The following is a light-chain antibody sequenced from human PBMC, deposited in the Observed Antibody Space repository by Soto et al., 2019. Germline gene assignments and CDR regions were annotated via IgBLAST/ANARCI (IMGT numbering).Light chain of an antibody. V-gene: IGKV1-27*01. Sequence: DIQMTQSPSSLSASVGDRVTITCRTSQDISNYLAWYQQKPGKVPKLLIYAASTLQSGVPSRFSGGGSGTDFPLTISSLQPEDVATYYCQKYNSAPHTFGGGTKVEIQ. CDR3: QKYNSAPHT. CDR2: AAS. CDR1: QDISNY. J-gene: IGKJ4*01.